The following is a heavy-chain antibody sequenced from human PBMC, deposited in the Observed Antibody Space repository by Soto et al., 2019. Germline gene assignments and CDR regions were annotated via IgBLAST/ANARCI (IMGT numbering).Heavy chain of an antibody. CDR2: INTYKGNI. CDR3: AIERGGYKPFDY. J-gene: IGHJ4*02. Sequence: QVQLVQSGAEVKKPGASVRVSCKSSGYTFTDYGITWVRQAPGQGLEWMGWINTYKGNINYAQRLQGRVTMTTVTYTSPAYIELRSLTSDDTAVYYCAIERGGYKPFDYWGQGALVTVSS. CDR1: GYTFTDYG. D-gene: IGHD1-26*01. V-gene: IGHV1-18*01.